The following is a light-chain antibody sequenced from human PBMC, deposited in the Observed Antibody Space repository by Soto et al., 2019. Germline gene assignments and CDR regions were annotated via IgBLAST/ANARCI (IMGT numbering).Light chain of an antibody. CDR3: QSADSSGTCVV. CDR1: ALPKQY. V-gene: IGLV3-25*02. CDR2: KDS. Sequence: SYELTQPPSVSVSPGQTARITCSGDALPKQYAYWYQQKPGQAPVLVIYKDSERPSGIPERFSGSSSGTTVTLTTSGVQAEDEADYYCQSADSSGTCVVFGGGTKLTV. J-gene: IGLJ2*01.